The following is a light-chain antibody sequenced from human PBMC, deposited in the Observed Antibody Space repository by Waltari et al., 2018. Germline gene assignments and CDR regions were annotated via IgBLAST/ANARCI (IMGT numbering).Light chain of an antibody. V-gene: IGKV1-39*01. CDR2: AAS. Sequence: DIQMTQSPSSLSASVGDRVPITCRASQSISSYLYWYQQKPEKAPQLLIYAASSLQSGVPSRFSGRGSGTDFTLTITSLQPEDFATYYCQQLHSYPITFGQGTRLEIK. CDR3: QQLHSYPIT. J-gene: IGKJ5*01. CDR1: QSISSY.